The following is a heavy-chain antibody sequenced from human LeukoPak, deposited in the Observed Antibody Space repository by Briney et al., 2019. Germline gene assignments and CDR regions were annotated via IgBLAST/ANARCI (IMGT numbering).Heavy chain of an antibody. V-gene: IGHV4-59*01. CDR3: ARAPDFWSGYFDY. Sequence: PSETLSLTCTVSGGSISSYYWSWIRQPPGKGLEWIGYIYYSGSTNYNPSLKSRVTRSVDTSKNQFSLKLSSVTAADTAVYYCARAPDFWSGYFDYWGQGTLVTVSS. D-gene: IGHD3-3*01. J-gene: IGHJ4*02. CDR1: GGSISSYY. CDR2: IYYSGST.